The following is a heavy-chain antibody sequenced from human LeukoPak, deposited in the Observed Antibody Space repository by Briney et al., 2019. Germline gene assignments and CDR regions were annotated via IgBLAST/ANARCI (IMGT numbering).Heavy chain of an antibody. CDR3: TSLATSGY. V-gene: IGHV3-21*01. CDR2: ISSSSSYI. D-gene: IGHD1-26*01. CDR1: GFSFSTYG. J-gene: IGHJ4*02. Sequence: GGSLRLSCVASGFSFSTYGMHWVRQAPGKGLEWVSSISSSSSYIYYADSVKGRFTISRDNAKNSLYLQMNSLRAEDTAVYYCTSLATSGYWGQGALVTVSS.